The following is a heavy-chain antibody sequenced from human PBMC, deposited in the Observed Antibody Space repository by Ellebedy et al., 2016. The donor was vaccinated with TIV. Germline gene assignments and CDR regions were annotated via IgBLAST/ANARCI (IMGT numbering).Heavy chain of an antibody. CDR3: ASAYDILTGYYNYWYFDL. D-gene: IGHD3-9*01. V-gene: IGHV4-39*01. CDR1: GCSISSSSYY. Sequence: SETLSLXCTVSGCSISSSSYYWGWIRQPPGKGLEWIGSIYYSGSTYYNPSLKSRVTISVDTSKNQFSLKLSSVTAADTAVYYCASAYDILTGYYNYWYFDLWGRGTLVTVSS. J-gene: IGHJ2*01. CDR2: IYYSGST.